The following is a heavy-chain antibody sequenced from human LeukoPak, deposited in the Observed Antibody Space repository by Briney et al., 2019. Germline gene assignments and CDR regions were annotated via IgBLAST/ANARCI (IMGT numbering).Heavy chain of an antibody. CDR1: GFIFSDYY. CDR3: AGGDYPLD. J-gene: IGHJ1*01. Sequence: GGSLRLSCATSGFIFSDYYMSWVRQAPGKGLEWLSYISRYGDTIFYLDSVKGRFTISRDNAENSLYLQINNLRVEDTAVHYCAGGDYPLDWGQGTLVIVSS. D-gene: IGHD4-17*01. CDR2: ISRYGDTI. V-gene: IGHV3-11*01.